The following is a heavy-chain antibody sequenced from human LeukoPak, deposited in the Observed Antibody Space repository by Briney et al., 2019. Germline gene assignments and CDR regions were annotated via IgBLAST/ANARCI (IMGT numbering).Heavy chain of an antibody. CDR1: GYTFTSYG. V-gene: IGHV1-18*01. D-gene: IGHD2-15*01. CDR2: ISAYNGNS. Sequence: ASVKVSCKASGYTFTSYGISWVRQAPGQGLEWMGWISAYNGNSNYAQKLQGRVTMTTDISTSTAYMELRSLRSDDTAVYYCARTSGGTYYYYGMDVWGQGTTVTVSS. J-gene: IGHJ6*02. CDR3: ARTSGGTYYYYGMDV.